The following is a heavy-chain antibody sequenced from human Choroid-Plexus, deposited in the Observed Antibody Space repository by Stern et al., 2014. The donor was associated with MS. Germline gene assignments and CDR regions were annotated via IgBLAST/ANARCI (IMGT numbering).Heavy chain of an antibody. D-gene: IGHD2/OR15-2a*01. Sequence: MQLVESGGGVVQPGRPLRLSCVASGFTFGSCAMHWARQAPGKGLERVAGVSYDGSNKYYADSVKGRFTISRDNSQNTLYMQMSSLRPEDTAVYYCAKDRQYLTYFFDHWGQGSLVTVSS. CDR2: VSYDGSNK. V-gene: IGHV3-30*18. CDR3: AKDRQYLTYFFDH. CDR1: GFTFGSCA. J-gene: IGHJ5*02.